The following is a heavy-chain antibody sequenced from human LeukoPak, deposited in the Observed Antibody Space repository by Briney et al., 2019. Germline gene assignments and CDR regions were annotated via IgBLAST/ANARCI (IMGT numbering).Heavy chain of an antibody. D-gene: IGHD3-22*01. CDR2: IWYDGSNK. Sequence: GRSLRLSCAASGFTFSSYGMHWVRQAPGKGLEWVAVIWYDGSNKYYADSVKGRFTISRDNSENTLYLQMNSLRAEDTAVYYCARDPEFYDSSGYPGYWGQGTLVTVSS. V-gene: IGHV3-33*01. CDR1: GFTFSSYG. J-gene: IGHJ4*02. CDR3: ARDPEFYDSSGYPGY.